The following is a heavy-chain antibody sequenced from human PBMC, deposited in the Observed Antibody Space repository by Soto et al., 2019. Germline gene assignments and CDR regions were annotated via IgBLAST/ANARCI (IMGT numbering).Heavy chain of an antibody. CDR1: GFTFSSYW. CDR3: ARVGHTALDY. D-gene: IGHD5-18*01. CDR2: IKQDGSEK. J-gene: IGHJ4*02. V-gene: IGHV3-7*01. Sequence: EVQLVESGGGLVQPGGSLRLSCAASGFTFSSYWMSWVRQAPGKGLEWLANIKQDGSEKYYVDSAKGRFTISRDNANNSPYLQMNRLRAEDPAVYYFARVGHTALDYWGQGTLVTVSS.